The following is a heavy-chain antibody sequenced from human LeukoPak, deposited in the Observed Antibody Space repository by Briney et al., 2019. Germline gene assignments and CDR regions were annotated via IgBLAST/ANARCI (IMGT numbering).Heavy chain of an antibody. J-gene: IGHJ4*02. CDR3: ARDYYDSSGYYLFDY. CDR1: GFTFNNYW. D-gene: IGHD3-22*01. Sequence: GGSLRLSCVASGFTFNNYWMSWVRQAPGKGLEWVANIGYVGGEKYYVDSVKGRFTISRDNAKNTLYLQMNSLRAEDTAVYYCARDYYDSSGYYLFDYWGQGTLVTVSS. CDR2: IGYVGGEK. V-gene: IGHV3-7*01.